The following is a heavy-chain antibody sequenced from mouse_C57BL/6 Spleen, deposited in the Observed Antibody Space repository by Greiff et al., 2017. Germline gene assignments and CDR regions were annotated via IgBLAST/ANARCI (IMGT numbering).Heavy chain of an antibody. CDR3: TAYYSNYGPY. CDR1: GYTFTDYE. J-gene: IGHJ2*01. V-gene: IGHV1-15*01. CDR2: IDPETGGT. D-gene: IGHD2-5*01. Sequence: QVQLKQSGAELVRPGASVTLSCKASGYTFTDYEMHWVKQTPVHGLEWIGAIDPETGGTAYNQKFKGKAILTADKSSSTAYMELRSLTSEDSAVYYCTAYYSNYGPYWGQGTTLTVSS.